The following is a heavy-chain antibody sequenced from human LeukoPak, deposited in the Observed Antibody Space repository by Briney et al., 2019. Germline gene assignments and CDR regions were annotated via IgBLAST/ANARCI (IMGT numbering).Heavy chain of an antibody. J-gene: IGHJ6*03. V-gene: IGHV4-34*01. CDR1: GGSFSGYY. CDR2: INHSGST. D-gene: IGHD3-10*02. CDR3: ACSGSRYYYYYYMDV. Sequence: SETLSLTCAVYGGSFSGYYWSWIRQPPGKGLEWIGEINHSGSTNYNPSLKSRVTISVDTSKNQFSLKLSSVTAADTAVYYCACSGSRYYYYYYMDVWGKGTTVTVSS.